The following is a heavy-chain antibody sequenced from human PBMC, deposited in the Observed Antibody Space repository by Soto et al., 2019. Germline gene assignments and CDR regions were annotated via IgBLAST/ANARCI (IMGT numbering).Heavy chain of an antibody. CDR1: GFTFSSYG. J-gene: IGHJ6*02. CDR3: AKDVVVGATTGLGDYYYYYGMDV. CDR2: ISYDGSSK. D-gene: IGHD1-26*01. V-gene: IGHV3-30*18. Sequence: GGSLRLSCADSGFTFSSYGMHWVRQAPGKGLEWVAVISYDGSSKYYADSVKGRFTISRDNSKNTLYLQMNSLRAEDTAVYYCAKDVVVGATTGLGDYYYYYGMDVWGQGTTVTVSS.